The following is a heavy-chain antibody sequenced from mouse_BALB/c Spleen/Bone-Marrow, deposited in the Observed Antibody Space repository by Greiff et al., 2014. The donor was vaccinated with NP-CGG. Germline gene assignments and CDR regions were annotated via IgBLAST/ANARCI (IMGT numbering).Heavy chain of an antibody. Sequence: QVQLKESGAELVKPGASVKLSCKASGYTFTSYYMYWVKQRPGQGLEWIGGINPNNGNTNFSVTFRSKATLTVDKSSSTAYMQLSSLTSEDSAVYYCTRRDYWGQGTTLTVSS. CDR2: INPNNGNT. J-gene: IGHJ2*01. V-gene: IGHV1S81*02. CDR3: TRRDY. CDR1: GYTFTSYY.